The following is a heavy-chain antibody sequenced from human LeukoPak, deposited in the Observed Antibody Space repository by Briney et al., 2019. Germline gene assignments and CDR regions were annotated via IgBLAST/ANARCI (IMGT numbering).Heavy chain of an antibody. V-gene: IGHV3-33*01. CDR2: IWYDGSNK. D-gene: IGHD6-19*01. CDR3: ATSMAGFNWFDP. CDR1: GFTFSSYG. Sequence: GGSLRLSCEVSGFTFSSYGMHWVRQAPGKGLEWVAIIWYDGSNKYYADSVKGRFTISRDNSKNTLYLQMNSLRAEDTALYYCATSMAGFNWFDPWGQGTLVTVSP. J-gene: IGHJ5*02.